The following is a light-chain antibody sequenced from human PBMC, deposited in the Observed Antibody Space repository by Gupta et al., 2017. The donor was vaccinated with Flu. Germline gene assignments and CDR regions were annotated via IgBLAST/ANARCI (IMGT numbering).Light chain of an antibody. CDR2: AAS. CDR1: QSISSY. J-gene: IGKJ4*01. V-gene: IGKV1-39*01. Sequence: DIQMTQSPSSLSASVGDRVTITCRASQSISSYLNWYQQKPGKAPKLLIYAASSWQSGVPSRFSGSGYGTDFTLTISSRQPEDFATYYCQHSDSTPQITFGGGTKVEIK. CDR3: QHSDSTPQIT.